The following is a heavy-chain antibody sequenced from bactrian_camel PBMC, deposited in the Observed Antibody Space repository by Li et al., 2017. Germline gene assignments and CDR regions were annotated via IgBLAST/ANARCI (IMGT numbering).Heavy chain of an antibody. J-gene: IGHJ7*01. D-gene: IGHD2*01. V-gene: IGHV3S9*01. CDR1: GMSASSMC. Sequence: HVQLVESGGDSVQVGGSLNLSCAATGMSASSMCMAWIRQVPGKEREGVACIDTDGSTFYADSAKGRFIISQDNAKNTLYLQMNDLKPEDTAMYYCAAIESQLGGTWFCGGAVGMDYWGKGTQVTVS. CDR2: IDTDGST.